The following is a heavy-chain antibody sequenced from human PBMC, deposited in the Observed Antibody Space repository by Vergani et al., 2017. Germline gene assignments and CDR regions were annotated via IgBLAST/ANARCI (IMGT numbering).Heavy chain of an antibody. CDR1: GYSISSGYY. Sequence: QVQLQESGPGLVKPSETLSLTCAVSGYSISSGYYWGWIRQPPGKGLEWIGSIYHSGSTYYNPSLKSRVTISVDTSKNQFSLKLSSVTAADTAVYYCARPYSDYWAEYFQHWGQGTLVTVSS. V-gene: IGHV4-38-2*01. D-gene: IGHD4-11*01. CDR2: IYHSGST. J-gene: IGHJ1*01. CDR3: ARPYSDYWAEYFQH.